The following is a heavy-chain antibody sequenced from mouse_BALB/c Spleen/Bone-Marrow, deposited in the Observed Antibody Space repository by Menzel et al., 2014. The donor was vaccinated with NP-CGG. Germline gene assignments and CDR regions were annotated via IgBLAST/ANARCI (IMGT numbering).Heavy chain of an antibody. Sequence: EVQVVESGGGLVQPGGSRQLSCAASGFTFSSFGMHRVRQAPEKGLEWVAYISSGSSTVYYADKVMGRFTISRDNPKNTLFLQMTSLRSEDTDMYYSSSSGSSSGYFDYSVQGTTLTISS. D-gene: IGHD1-1*01. J-gene: IGHJ2*01. V-gene: IGHV5-17*02. CDR3: SSSGSSSGYFDY. CDR1: GFTFSSFG. CDR2: ISSGSSTV.